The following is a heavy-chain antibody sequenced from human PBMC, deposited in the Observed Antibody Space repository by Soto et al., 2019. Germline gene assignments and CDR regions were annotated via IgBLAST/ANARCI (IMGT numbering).Heavy chain of an antibody. Sequence: SETLSLTCTVSRGSISSGTNYWAWIRQPPGKGLEWIANIYYSGSTFYNPSLKSRVTISLDTSKNQFSLKLRSVTAADTAVYYCARHEAGWYLASWGQGTRVTVSS. V-gene: IGHV4-39*01. J-gene: IGHJ4*02. CDR2: IYYSGST. D-gene: IGHD6-25*01. CDR1: RGSISSGTNY. CDR3: ARHEAGWYLAS.